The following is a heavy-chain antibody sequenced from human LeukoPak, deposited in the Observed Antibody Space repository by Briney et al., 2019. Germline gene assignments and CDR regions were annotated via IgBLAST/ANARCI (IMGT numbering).Heavy chain of an antibody. V-gene: IGHV4-30-4*01. CDR2: IYYSGST. Sequence: SETLSLTCTVSGGSISGYYWSWIRQPPGKGLVWIGYIYYSGSTYYNPSLKSRVTISVDTSKNQFSLKLSSVTAADTAVYYCAYASQGLLRYYGDYPRSAFDIWGQGTMVTVSS. CDR3: AYASQGLLRYYGDYPRSAFDI. D-gene: IGHD4-17*01. J-gene: IGHJ3*02. CDR1: GGSISGYY.